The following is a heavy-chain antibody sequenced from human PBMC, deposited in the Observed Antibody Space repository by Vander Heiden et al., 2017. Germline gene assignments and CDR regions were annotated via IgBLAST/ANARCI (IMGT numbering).Heavy chain of an antibody. Sequence: QVQLQESGPGLVKPSEALSPTCHVSGDSLSLRGYYWTWIRQHPEKGLEYIGHIYDSENNYYNPSLHGRISMSVDASNNQFSLRLNSVTAADTAVYYCARGPYVVPYYFDLWGQGTLVTVSS. V-gene: IGHV4-31*03. CDR2: IYDSENN. J-gene: IGHJ4*02. D-gene: IGHD2-15*01. CDR3: ARGPYVVPYYFDL. CDR1: GDSLSLRGYY.